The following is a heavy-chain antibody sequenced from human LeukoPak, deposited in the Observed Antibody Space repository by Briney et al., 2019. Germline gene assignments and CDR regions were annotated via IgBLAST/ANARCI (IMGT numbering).Heavy chain of an antibody. CDR2: IISSGSTI. Sequence: GGSLRLSCAASGFTFSSYEMNWVRQAPGKGLEGVSYIISSGSTIYYADSGKGRFTISRDNAKNSLYLQMNSLRAEDTAVYYCAELGITMIGGVWGKGTTVTISS. CDR3: AELGITMIGGV. J-gene: IGHJ6*04. D-gene: IGHD3-10*02. V-gene: IGHV3-48*03. CDR1: GFTFSSYE.